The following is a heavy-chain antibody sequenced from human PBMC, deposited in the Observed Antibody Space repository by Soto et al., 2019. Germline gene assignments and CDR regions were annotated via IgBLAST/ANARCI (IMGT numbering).Heavy chain of an antibody. D-gene: IGHD3-10*01. CDR3: ARQNYYGSALQYFQH. J-gene: IGHJ1*01. CDR2: IHYSGST. CDR1: GGSISSSAYF. Sequence: QLQLQESGPGLVKPSETLSLTYTVSGGSISSSAYFWAWIRQPPGKGLEWIGSIHYSGSTYYNPSLKSRVTISVDTSKNQFSLKLSSVTAADTAVYYCARQNYYGSALQYFQHWGQGTLVTVSS. V-gene: IGHV4-39*01.